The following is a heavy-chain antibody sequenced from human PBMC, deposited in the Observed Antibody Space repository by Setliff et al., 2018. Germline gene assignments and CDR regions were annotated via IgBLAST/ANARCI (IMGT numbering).Heavy chain of an antibody. CDR2: ISAHSGNT. V-gene: IGHV1-18*01. J-gene: IGHJ4*02. Sequence: ASVKVSCKASGGSFNNYPISWVRQAPGHGLEWMGWISAHSGNTFYAPQFQGRLVMTTDTSTNTAYMELRNLTSDDTAMYFCERLVRYCTRVTCQRSSDGDFWGQGTPVTVSS. D-gene: IGHD2-8*01. CDR1: GGSFNNYP. CDR3: ERLVRYCTRVTCQRSSDGDF.